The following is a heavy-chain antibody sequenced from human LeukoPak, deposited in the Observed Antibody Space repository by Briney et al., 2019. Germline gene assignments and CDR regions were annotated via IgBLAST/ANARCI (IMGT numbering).Heavy chain of an antibody. CDR3: ARPRVGSTLEYYFDY. J-gene: IGHJ4*02. V-gene: IGHV5-51*01. CDR2: IYPGDSDT. Sequence: GESLKISCKGSGYSFTSYWIGWVRQMPGKGLEWMGIIYPGDSDTRYSPSFQGQVTISADKSISTAYLQWSSLKASGTAMYYCARPRVGSTLEYYFDYWGQGTLVTVSS. D-gene: IGHD3-3*01. CDR1: GYSFTSYW.